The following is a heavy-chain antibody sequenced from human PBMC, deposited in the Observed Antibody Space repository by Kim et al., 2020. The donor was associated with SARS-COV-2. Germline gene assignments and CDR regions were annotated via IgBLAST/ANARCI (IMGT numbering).Heavy chain of an antibody. J-gene: IGHJ4*02. CDR3: ARVDSNYFDY. Sequence: GNTYYNPALKSRVTISIDTSKNQLYLNRSSVTAADTAVYYCARVDSNYFDYWGQETLVTVSS. V-gene: IGHV4-39*01. D-gene: IGHD4-4*01. CDR2: GNT.